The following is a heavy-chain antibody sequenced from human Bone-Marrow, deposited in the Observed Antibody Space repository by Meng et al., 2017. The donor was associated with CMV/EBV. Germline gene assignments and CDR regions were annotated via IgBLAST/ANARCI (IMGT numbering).Heavy chain of an antibody. D-gene: IGHD5-12*01. J-gene: IGHJ4*02. CDR3: ARDWGGYSGYDRLVFDY. CDR2: IYHSGST. CDR1: GGSISSSSYY. Sequence: SETLSLTCTVSGGSISSSSYYWGWIRQPPGKGLEWIGNIYHSGSTYYNPSLKSRVTISVDTSKNQFSLKLSSVTAADTAVYYCARDWGGYSGYDRLVFDYWGQGTLVTVSS. V-gene: IGHV4-39*07.